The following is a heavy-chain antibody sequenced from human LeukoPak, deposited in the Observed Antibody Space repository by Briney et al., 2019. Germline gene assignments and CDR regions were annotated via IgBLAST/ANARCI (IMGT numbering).Heavy chain of an antibody. V-gene: IGHV3-15*01. CDR3: TTDYYDYVWGSYRPDY. CDR2: IKSKTDGETT. Sequence: GGSLRLSCAASGFNFNIYSIHWVRQAPGQGLEWVARIKSKTDGETTDYAAPVKGRFTISRDDSKNTLYLQMNSLKTEDTAVYYCTTDYYDYVWGSYRPDYWGQGTLVTVSS. J-gene: IGHJ4*02. D-gene: IGHD3-16*02. CDR1: GFNFNIYS.